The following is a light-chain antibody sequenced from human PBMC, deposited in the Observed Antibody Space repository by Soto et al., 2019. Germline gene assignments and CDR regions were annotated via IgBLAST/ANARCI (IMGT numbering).Light chain of an antibody. V-gene: IGKV3-15*01. CDR1: QSVSSN. J-gene: IGKJ3*01. CDR2: GAS. CDR3: QQYNNWPPLFT. Sequence: EIVMTQSPATLSVSPGERATLSCRASQSVSSNLAWYQQKPGQAPRLLIYGASTRATSIPARFSGSGSGTEFTLTISGLQSEDFAVYYCQQYNNWPPLFTFGPGTKVDIK.